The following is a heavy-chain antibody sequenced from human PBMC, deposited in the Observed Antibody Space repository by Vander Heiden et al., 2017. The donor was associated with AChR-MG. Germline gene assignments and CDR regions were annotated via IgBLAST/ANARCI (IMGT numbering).Heavy chain of an antibody. J-gene: IGHJ5*02. D-gene: IGHD1-7*01. Sequence: SWVRQAPGQGLEWMGGIIPIFGTANYAQKFQGRVTITADESTSTAYMELSSLRSEDTAVYYCARVVGGITGTTEEVAWGQGTLVTVSS. CDR2: IIPIFGTA. V-gene: IGHV1-69*01. CDR3: ARVVGGITGTTEEVA.